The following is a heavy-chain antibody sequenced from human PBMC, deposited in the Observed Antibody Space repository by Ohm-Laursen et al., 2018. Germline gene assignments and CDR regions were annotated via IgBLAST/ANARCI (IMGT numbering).Heavy chain of an antibody. V-gene: IGHV3-21*01. D-gene: IGHD3-10*01. Sequence: SLRLSCSASGFTFSSYAMSWVRQAPGKGLQWVASISGSSNSIYYADSVKGRFTISRDNAKNSLYLQMNSLRAEDTAVYYCASPSGLSYYGMDVWGQGTTVTVSS. CDR2: ISGSSNSI. J-gene: IGHJ6*02. CDR3: ASPSGLSYYGMDV. CDR1: GFTFSSYA.